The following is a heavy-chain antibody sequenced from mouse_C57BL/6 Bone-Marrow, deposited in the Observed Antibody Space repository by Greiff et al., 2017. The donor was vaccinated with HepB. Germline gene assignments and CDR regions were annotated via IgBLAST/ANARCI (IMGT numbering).Heavy chain of an antibody. V-gene: IGHV5-6*01. Sequence: EVQVVESGGDLVKPGGSLKLSCAASGFTFSSYGMSWVRQTPDKRLEWVATISSGGSYTYYPDSVKGRFTISRDNAKNTLYLQMSSLKSEDTAMYYCARLEAYGSRRYWYFDVWGTGTTVTVSS. CDR1: GFTFSSYG. D-gene: IGHD1-1*01. CDR3: ARLEAYGSRRYWYFDV. CDR2: ISSGGSYT. J-gene: IGHJ1*03.